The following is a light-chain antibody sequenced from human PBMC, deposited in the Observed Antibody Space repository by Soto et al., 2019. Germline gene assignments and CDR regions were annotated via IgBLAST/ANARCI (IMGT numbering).Light chain of an antibody. V-gene: IGKV3-20*01. Sequence: EIVMTQSPTILSVSPGERATLACRASQSVSSNLAWYQQKPGQAPRLLIYGASSRATGIPDRFSGSGSGTDFTLTISRLEPEDFAVYYCQQYGSSLITFGQGTRLEIK. CDR1: QSVSSN. CDR3: QQYGSSLIT. CDR2: GAS. J-gene: IGKJ5*01.